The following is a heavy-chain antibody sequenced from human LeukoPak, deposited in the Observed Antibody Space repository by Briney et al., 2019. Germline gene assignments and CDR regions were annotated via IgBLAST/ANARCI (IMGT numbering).Heavy chain of an antibody. CDR3: ARDGRLAGATPSTAWFDP. D-gene: IGHD1-26*01. V-gene: IGHV1-69*05. CDR1: GGTFSSYA. CDR2: IIPIFGTA. J-gene: IGHJ5*02. Sequence: SVKVSCKASGGTFSSYAISWVRQAPGQGLEWMGGIIPIFGTANYAQKFQGRVTITTDESTSTAYMELSSLRSEDTAVYYCARDGRLAGATPSTAWFDPWGQETLVTVSS.